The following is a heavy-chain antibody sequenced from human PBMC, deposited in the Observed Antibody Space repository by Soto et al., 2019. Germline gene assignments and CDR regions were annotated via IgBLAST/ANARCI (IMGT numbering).Heavy chain of an antibody. CDR3: ARDFANYYDSSGSRRWFDP. D-gene: IGHD3-22*01. CDR2: ISYDGSNK. CDR1: GFTFSSYA. V-gene: IGHV3-30-3*01. J-gene: IGHJ5*02. Sequence: GGSLRLSCAASGFTFSSYAMQWVRQAPGKGLEWVAVISYDGSNKYYADSVKGRFTISRDNSKNTLYLQMNSLRAEDTAVYYCARDFANYYDSSGSRRWFDPWGQGTLVTVSS.